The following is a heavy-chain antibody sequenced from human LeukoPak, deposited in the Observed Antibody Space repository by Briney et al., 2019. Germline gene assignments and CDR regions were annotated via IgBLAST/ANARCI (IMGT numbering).Heavy chain of an antibody. CDR3: ARLKDDVTKFDY. D-gene: IGHD2-8*01. CDR1: GFSFIRYW. V-gene: IGHV3-7*01. J-gene: IGHJ4*02. CDR2: INQDISRI. Sequence: GGSLRLSCAGSGFSFIRYWMAWVRQAPGKGLEWVASINQDISRIHYVDSVKGRFTISRDNAKNSLFLQMNSLRVEDTAVYFCARLKDDVTKFDYWGQGTLVTVSS.